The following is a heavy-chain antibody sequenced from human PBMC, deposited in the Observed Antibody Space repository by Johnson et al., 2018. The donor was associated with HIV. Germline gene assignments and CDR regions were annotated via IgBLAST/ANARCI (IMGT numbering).Heavy chain of an antibody. CDR2: ISQDGRSK. CDR3: ATDIVVVLALGGDAFDI. Sequence: VQLVESGGGVVQPGRSLRFSCSASGFTFRSYVMHWVRQALGKGLEWVAVISQDGRSKYYADSVKGRFTISRDNSKNMLYLQMSCLRAEDTAVYYCATDIVVVLALGGDAFDIWGQGTMVIVSS. V-gene: IGHV3-30*03. J-gene: IGHJ3*02. D-gene: IGHD2-2*01. CDR1: GFTFRSYV.